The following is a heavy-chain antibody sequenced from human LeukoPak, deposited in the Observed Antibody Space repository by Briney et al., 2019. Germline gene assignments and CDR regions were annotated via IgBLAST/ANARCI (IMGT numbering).Heavy chain of an antibody. CDR1: GGSFSGYY. D-gene: IGHD4-17*01. V-gene: IGHV4-34*01. CDR2: INHSGNT. J-gene: IGHJ4*02. Sequence: SETLSLTCAVHGGSFSGYYWSWIRQAPGKGLERIGEINHSGNTNYNPSLKSRVTMSVDTSKNHFSLKLSSVTAAETAVYYCARGFRSGDHYFDYWGQGALVTVSS. CDR3: ARGFRSGDHYFDY.